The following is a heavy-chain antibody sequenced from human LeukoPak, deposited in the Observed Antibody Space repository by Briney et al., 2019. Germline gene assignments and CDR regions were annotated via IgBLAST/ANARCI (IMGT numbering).Heavy chain of an antibody. J-gene: IGHJ4*02. V-gene: IGHV4-34*01. CDR1: GGPY. CDR3: ARGFRYGDYYFDY. Sequence: SETLSLTCGVFGGPYWSWIRQPPGKGLEWIGQISHSGRTNYNPSLKSRVTISADMSKNQFSLKMSSVTAADTAVYYCARGFRYGDYYFDYWGQGALVTVSS. D-gene: IGHD4-17*01. CDR2: ISHSGRT.